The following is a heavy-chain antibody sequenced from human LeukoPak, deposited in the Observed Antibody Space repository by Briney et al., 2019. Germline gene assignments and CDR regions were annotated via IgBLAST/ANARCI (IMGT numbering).Heavy chain of an antibody. Sequence: PSETLSLTCTVSGGSISSGSYYWSWIRQPAGKGLEWIGRIYTSGSTNYNPSLKSRVTISVDTSKNQFSLKLSSVTAADTAVYYCARGPGYYYYMDVWGKGTTVTVSS. J-gene: IGHJ6*03. CDR2: IYTSGST. V-gene: IGHV4-61*02. CDR1: GGSISSGSYY. CDR3: ARGPGYYYYMDV.